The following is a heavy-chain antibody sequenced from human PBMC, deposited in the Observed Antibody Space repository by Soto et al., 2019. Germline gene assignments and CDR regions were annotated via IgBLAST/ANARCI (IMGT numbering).Heavy chain of an antibody. V-gene: IGHV3-30*18. CDR1: GFTFSSYG. CDR2: ISYDGSNK. D-gene: IGHD3-22*01. Sequence: QVQLVESGGGVVQPGRSLRLSCAASGFTFSSYGMHWVRQAPGKGLEWVAVISYDGSNKYYADSVKGRFTISRDNSKNTLYLQMNSLRAEDTAVYYCANVGQEIGDYDSSGFPLGAFDIWGQGTMVTVSS. CDR3: ANVGQEIGDYDSSGFPLGAFDI. J-gene: IGHJ3*02.